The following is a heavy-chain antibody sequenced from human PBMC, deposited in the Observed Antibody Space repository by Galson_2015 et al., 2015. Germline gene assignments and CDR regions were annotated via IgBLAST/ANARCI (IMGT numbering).Heavy chain of an antibody. CDR1: GISFSSYT. Sequence: SLRLSCAASGISFSSYTMNWVRLAPGKGLEWISSISNSGGHVLCAESVRGRFTTSRDNAKNSLYLEMNNLRAEDTAVYYCAREASKYDYIWGSYRPYGFDMWGQGTMVTVSS. J-gene: IGHJ3*02. CDR2: ISNSGGHV. V-gene: IGHV3-21*01. CDR3: AREASKYDYIWGSYRPYGFDM. D-gene: IGHD3-16*02.